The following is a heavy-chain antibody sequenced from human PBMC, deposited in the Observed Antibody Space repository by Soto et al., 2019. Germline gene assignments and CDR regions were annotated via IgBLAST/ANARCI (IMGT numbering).Heavy chain of an antibody. CDR2: FYYTGST. V-gene: IGHV4-61*01. CDR1: GGSVSSGNYY. J-gene: IGHJ4*02. CDR3: ARSMHYSDGSNYSPFDY. Sequence: SETLSLTCTVSGGSVSSGNYYWSWIRQPPGKGLEWIGYFYYTGSTNYNPSLKSRVTISIDASKNQFSLRLSSVTAADTDVYYCARSMHYSDGSNYSPFDYWGQGTLVTVSS. D-gene: IGHD3-22*01.